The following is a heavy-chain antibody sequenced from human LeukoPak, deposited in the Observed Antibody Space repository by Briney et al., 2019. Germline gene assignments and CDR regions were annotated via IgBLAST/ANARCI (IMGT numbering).Heavy chain of an antibody. D-gene: IGHD5-24*01. CDR1: GFTFSSYE. V-gene: IGHV3-48*03. J-gene: IGHJ4*02. CDR2: IYSSGGNV. CDR3: AREGADGYNVGFDY. Sequence: PGGSLRLSCAASGFTFSSYEMNWVRQAQGKGLEWDTYIYSSGGNVYYADSVKGRFTISRDNAKNSLYLQMNSLRVEDTAVYYCAREGADGYNVGFDYWGQGTLVTVSS.